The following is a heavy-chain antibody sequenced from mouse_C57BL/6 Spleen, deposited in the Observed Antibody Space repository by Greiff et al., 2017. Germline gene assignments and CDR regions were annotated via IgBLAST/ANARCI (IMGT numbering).Heavy chain of an antibody. CDR2: ISSGSSTI. CDR1: GFTFSDYG. J-gene: IGHJ2*01. D-gene: IGHD1-1*01. CDR3: ARVTTVPVGTFDY. V-gene: IGHV5-17*01. Sequence: EVKLVESGGGLVKPGGSLKLSCAASGFTFSDYGMHWVRQAPEKGLEWVAYISSGSSTIYYADTVKGRFTISRDNAKNTLFLQMTSLRSEDTAMYYCARVTTVPVGTFDYWGQGTTLTVAS.